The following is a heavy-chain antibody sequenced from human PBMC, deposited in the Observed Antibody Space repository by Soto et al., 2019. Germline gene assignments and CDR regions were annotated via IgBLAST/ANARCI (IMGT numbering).Heavy chain of an antibody. V-gene: IGHV3-30*18. CDR2: ISNDGSSE. J-gene: IGHJ4*02. D-gene: IGHD5-18*01. CDR1: GFTFSNYG. Sequence: QVQVVESGGGVVQPGRSLRLSCVGSGFTFSNYGMHWVRQAPGKGLEWVAVISNDGSSERYADSVKGRFTVSRDNSKNTLYLQMNSLRGEDTAVYYCANAQVDSPMDYKAAHWGQGTLVIVSS. CDR3: ANAQVDSPMDYKAAH.